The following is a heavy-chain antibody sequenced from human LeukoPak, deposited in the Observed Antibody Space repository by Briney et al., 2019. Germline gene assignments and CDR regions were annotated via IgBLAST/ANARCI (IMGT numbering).Heavy chain of an antibody. V-gene: IGHV3-7*01. CDR1: GFTFSSYW. Sequence: HPGGSLRLSCAASGFTFSSYWMSWVRQAPGKGLEWVANIQQHGSETYYGDSVKGRFTISRDNAKNSLYLQMNSLRAEDTAVYYCATYSSSNGREFQYWGQGTLVTVSS. CDR3: ATYSSSNGREFQY. CDR2: IQQHGSET. J-gene: IGHJ1*01. D-gene: IGHD2-2*01.